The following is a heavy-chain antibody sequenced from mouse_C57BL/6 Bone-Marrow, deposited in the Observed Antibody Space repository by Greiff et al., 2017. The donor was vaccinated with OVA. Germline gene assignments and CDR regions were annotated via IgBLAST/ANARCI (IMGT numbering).Heavy chain of an antibody. CDR2: IYPRSGNT. CDR1: GYTFTSYG. CDR3: ARSGRLRSFDY. V-gene: IGHV1-81*01. J-gene: IGHJ2*01. D-gene: IGHD2-4*01. Sequence: QVQLQPSGAELARPGASVKLSCKASGYTFTSYGISWVKQRTGQGLEWIGEIYPRSGNTYYNEKFKGKATLTADKSSSTAYMELRSLTSEDSAVYFCARSGRLRSFDYWGQGTTLTVSS.